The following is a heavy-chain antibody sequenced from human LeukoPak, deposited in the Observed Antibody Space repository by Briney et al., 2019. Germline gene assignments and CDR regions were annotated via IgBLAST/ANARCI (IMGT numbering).Heavy chain of an antibody. J-gene: IGHJ4*02. CDR3: ARGRQQLVPFDY. V-gene: IGHV1-69*05. Sequence: SVKVSCKASGGTFSSYAISRVRQAPGQGLEWMGGIIPIFGTANYAQKFQGRVTITTDESTSTAYMELSSLRSEDTAVYYCARGRQQLVPFDYWGQGTLVTVSS. CDR2: IIPIFGTA. CDR1: GGTFSSYA. D-gene: IGHD6-13*01.